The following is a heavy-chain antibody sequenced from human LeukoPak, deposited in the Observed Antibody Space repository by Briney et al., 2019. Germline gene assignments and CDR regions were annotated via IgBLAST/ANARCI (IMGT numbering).Heavy chain of an antibody. J-gene: IGHJ3*02. Sequence: GGSLTLSCAASGFTLSSYAMSWVRQAPGKGLEVVSAISGSGGSTHYADSVKGRFTISRDNSKNTLYLQMNSLRAEDTAVYYCAKVSMGWPDAFDIWGQGTMVTVSS. CDR2: ISGSGGST. CDR1: GFTLSSYA. CDR3: AKVSMGWPDAFDI. V-gene: IGHV3-23*01. D-gene: IGHD2/OR15-2a*01.